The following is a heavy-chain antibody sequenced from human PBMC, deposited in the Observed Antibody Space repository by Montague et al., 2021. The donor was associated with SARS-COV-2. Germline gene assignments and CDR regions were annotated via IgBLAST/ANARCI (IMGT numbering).Heavy chain of an antibody. J-gene: IGHJ4*02. CDR1: GASVSSGDFY. V-gene: IGHV4-61*08. Sequence: SETLSLTCTVSGASVSSGDFYWSWIRQAPGKVLEWMGYTYYSVNTNYNPSLKSRIFISVDRSMNQFSLKLSSVTAADTAVYCCTRNAHSGSASYYIDYWGLGTVVTVSS. CDR2: TYYSVNT. D-gene: IGHD3-10*01. CDR3: TRNAHSGSASYYIDY.